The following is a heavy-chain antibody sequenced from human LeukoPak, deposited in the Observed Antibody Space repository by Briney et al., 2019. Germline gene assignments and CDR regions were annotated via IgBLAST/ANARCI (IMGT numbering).Heavy chain of an antibody. J-gene: IGHJ5*02. CDR1: GYTFTGDQ. V-gene: IGHV1-2*02. CDR3: ARKSAGFLTA. Sequence: ASVKVSCKASGYTFTGDQIYWLRQAPGQGLEWVGWINPSSGDTLYEEKFQGRVTMTRHKSISSAYMELSSLRSDDTAVYYCARKSAGFLTAWGQGTLVTVSS. D-gene: IGHD2/OR15-2a*01. CDR2: INPSSGDT.